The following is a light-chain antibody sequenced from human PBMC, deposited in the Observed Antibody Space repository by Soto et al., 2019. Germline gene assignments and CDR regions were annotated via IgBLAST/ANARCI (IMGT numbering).Light chain of an antibody. CDR2: DAS. J-gene: IGKJ5*01. Sequence: EFGLHKSQPPCSCPPGKKPPLSSRASQGLTPYLAWYKQKPGQPPRLLIYDASTRATGIPARFSGSGSGTDFTLTISGLEPEDFVVYYCQQRSNSITFGQGTRLDIK. CDR1: QGLTPY. CDR3: QQRSNSIT. V-gene: IGKV3-11*01.